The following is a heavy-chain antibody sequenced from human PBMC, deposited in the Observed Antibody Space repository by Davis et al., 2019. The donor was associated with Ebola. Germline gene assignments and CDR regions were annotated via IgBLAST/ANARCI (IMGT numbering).Heavy chain of an antibody. J-gene: IGHJ4*02. CDR2: IYYSGST. CDR3: ARGWELRY. V-gene: IGHV4-59*01. D-gene: IGHD1-26*01. CDR1: GGSFSGYY. Sequence: SETLSLTCAVYGGSFSGYYWSWIRQPPGKGLEWIGYIYYSGSTNYNPSLKSRVTISVDTSKNQFSLKLSSVTAADTAVYYCARGWELRYWGQGTLVTVSS.